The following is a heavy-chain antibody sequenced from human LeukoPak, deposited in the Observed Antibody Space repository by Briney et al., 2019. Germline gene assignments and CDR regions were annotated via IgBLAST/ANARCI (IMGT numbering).Heavy chain of an antibody. J-gene: IGHJ4*02. CDR2: INPNSGGT. D-gene: IGHD5-12*01. CDR1: GYTFTAYY. Sequence: ASMKVSCKASGYTFTAYYMHWVRQAPGQGLEWMGWINPNSGGTNYAQKFQGRVTMTRDTSISTAYMELSRLRFDDTAVYYCARGGPGYSGYEKRHYFDYWGQGILVTVSS. V-gene: IGHV1-2*02. CDR3: ARGGPGYSGYEKRHYFDY.